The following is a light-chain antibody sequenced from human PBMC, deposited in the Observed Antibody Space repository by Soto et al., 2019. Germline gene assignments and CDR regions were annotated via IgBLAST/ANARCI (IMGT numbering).Light chain of an antibody. CDR2: GAS. Sequence: EIVMTQSPATLSVSPGERATLSCRASQSVSSSLAWYQQKPGQAPRLLIYGASTRATGIPARFSGSGSETEFTLTLSSLQSEDFAVYYCQQYNNWWTFGQGTKVEI. CDR3: QQYNNWWT. J-gene: IGKJ1*01. V-gene: IGKV3-15*01. CDR1: QSVSSS.